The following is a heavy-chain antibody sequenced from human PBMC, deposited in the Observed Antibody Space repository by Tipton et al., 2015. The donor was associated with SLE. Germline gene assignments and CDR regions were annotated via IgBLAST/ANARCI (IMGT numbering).Heavy chain of an antibody. CDR2: IFPADSDS. J-gene: IGHJ5*02. Sequence: VQSGVEVKKPGESLKISCEASGYSFTRYWIAWVRQLPGKGLEWMGVIFPADSDSTYSPSFQGQVTISADKSTNTAYLQWSSLKASDTAMYYCARHVGVVGTSHKWFDPWGQGTLVTVSS. CDR3: ARHVGVVGTSHKWFDP. D-gene: IGHD5-12*01. CDR1: GYSFTRYW. V-gene: IGHV5-51*01.